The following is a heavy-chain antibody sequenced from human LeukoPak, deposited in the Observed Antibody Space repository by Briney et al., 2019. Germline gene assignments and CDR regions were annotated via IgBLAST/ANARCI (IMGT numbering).Heavy chain of an antibody. Sequence: GGSLRLSCAASGFTFSSYAMSWVRQAPGKGLEWVSAISGSGGSTYYADSVKGRFTISRDNSKNTLYLQMNSLRAEDTAVYNCAKAHPPIVVVPAAMVAFDYWGQGTLVTVSS. CDR1: GFTFSSYA. J-gene: IGHJ4*02. D-gene: IGHD2-2*01. CDR2: ISGSGGST. CDR3: AKAHPPIVVVPAAMVAFDY. V-gene: IGHV3-23*01.